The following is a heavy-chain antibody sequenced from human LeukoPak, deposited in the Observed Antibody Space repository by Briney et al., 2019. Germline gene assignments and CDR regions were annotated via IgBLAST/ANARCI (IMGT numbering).Heavy chain of an antibody. CDR2: ISAYNGNT. CDR1: GYTFTSYG. CDR3: ARDRLYYDILTGYAPYYYYGMDV. D-gene: IGHD3-9*01. Sequence: ASVKVSCKASGYTFTSYGISWVRQAPGQGLEWMGWISAYNGNTNYAQKLQGRVTMTTDTSTSTAYMELRSLRSDDTAVYYCARDRLYYDILTGYAPYYYYGMDVWGQGTTVTVSS. J-gene: IGHJ6*02. V-gene: IGHV1-18*01.